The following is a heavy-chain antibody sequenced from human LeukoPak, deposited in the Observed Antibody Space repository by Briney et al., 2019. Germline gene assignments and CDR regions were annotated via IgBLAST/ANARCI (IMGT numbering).Heavy chain of an antibody. V-gene: IGHV3-23*01. CDR2: ISGGGETT. CDR3: ARDYADYVGYFFFDY. CDR1: GFTFNNYA. D-gene: IGHD4-17*01. Sequence: PGGSLRPSCAASGFTFNNYAMNWVRQAPGKGLEWVSSISGGGETTYYADSAKGRFTISRDNSQNTLYLQMNSLRAEVTAAYYCARDYADYVGYFFFDYWGQGTLVTVSS. J-gene: IGHJ4*02.